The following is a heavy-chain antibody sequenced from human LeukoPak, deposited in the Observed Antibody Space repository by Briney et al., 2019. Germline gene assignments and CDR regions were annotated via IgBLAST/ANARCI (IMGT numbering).Heavy chain of an antibody. CDR1: GFTFSNYS. D-gene: IGHD2-2*01. J-gene: IGHJ3*02. Sequence: PGGSLRLSCAASGFTFSNYSMNWVRQAPGKGLEWVSSISSSSSYIYYADSVKGRFTISRDNAKNSLYLQMNSPRAEDTAVYYCARGLGYCSSTSCYPDAFDIWGQGTMVTVSS. V-gene: IGHV3-21*01. CDR3: ARGLGYCSSTSCYPDAFDI. CDR2: ISSSSSYI.